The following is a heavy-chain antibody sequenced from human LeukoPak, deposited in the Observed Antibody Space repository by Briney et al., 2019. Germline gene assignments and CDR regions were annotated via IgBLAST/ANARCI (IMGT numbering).Heavy chain of an antibody. J-gene: IGHJ4*02. D-gene: IGHD2-2*01. Sequence: ASVKVSCKASGYTFTGYYMHWVRQAPGQGLEWMGWINPNSGGTNYAQKFQGRVTMTRDTSISTAYMELSSLRSEDTAVYYCARVSCGSTSCPFDYWGQGTLVTVSS. CDR2: INPNSGGT. CDR3: ARVSCGSTSCPFDY. CDR1: GYTFTGYY. V-gene: IGHV1-2*02.